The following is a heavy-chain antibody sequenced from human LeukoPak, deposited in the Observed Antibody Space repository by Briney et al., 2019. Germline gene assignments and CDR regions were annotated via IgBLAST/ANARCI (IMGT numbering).Heavy chain of an antibody. CDR3: ARVRRYCSSTSCYSIDY. J-gene: IGHJ4*02. CDR1: GGSFSGYY. V-gene: IGHV4-34*01. Sequence: PSETLPLTCAVYGGSFSGYYWSWIRQPPGKGLEWIGEINHSGSTNYNPSLKSRVTISVDTSKNQFSLKLSSVTAADTAVYYCARVRRYCSSTSCYSIDYWGQGTLVTVSS. D-gene: IGHD2-2*01. CDR2: INHSGST.